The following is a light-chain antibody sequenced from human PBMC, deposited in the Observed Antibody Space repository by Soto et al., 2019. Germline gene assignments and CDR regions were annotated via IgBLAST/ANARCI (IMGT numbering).Light chain of an antibody. CDR1: QSVINSY. Sequence: EIVLTQSPGTLSLSPGERATLSCRASQSVINSYLAWYQHKAGQAPRLLIYGASSRATGIPDKFSGSGSGTDFPLTISRLEPEEFAVYXCQQYGISPWTFGQGTKVEIK. V-gene: IGKV3-20*01. CDR2: GAS. CDR3: QQYGISPWT. J-gene: IGKJ1*01.